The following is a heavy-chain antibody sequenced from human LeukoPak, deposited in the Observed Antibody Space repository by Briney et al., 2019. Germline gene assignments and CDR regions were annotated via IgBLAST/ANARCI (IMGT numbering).Heavy chain of an antibody. J-gene: IGHJ6*02. D-gene: IGHD2-2*01. CDR1: GFTFSSYG. Sequence: QPGRSLRLSCAASGFTFSSYGMHWVRQAPGKGLEWVAVISYDGSNKYYADSVKGRFTISRDNSKNTLYLQMNSLRAEDTAVYYCAKDWSVGPYAPSGKRYYYYGMDVWGQGTTVTVSS. CDR3: AKDWSVGPYAPSGKRYYYYGMDV. CDR2: ISYDGSNK. V-gene: IGHV3-30*18.